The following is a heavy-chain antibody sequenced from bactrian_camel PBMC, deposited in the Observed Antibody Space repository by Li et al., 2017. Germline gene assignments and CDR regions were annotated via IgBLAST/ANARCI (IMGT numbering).Heavy chain of an antibody. V-gene: IGHV3S40*01. D-gene: IGHD6*01. CDR3: AADLLGSSWWGTWYKY. CDR2: INIGGITT. Sequence: VQLVESGGGLVHAGGSLRVSCAASGFTFSSHDMSWVRQAPGKGLEWVSGINIGGITTYVDSVKGRFTISRDNAKNTVYLQMNSLKPEDTAMYHCAADLLGSSWWGTWYKYWGQGTQVTVS. CDR1: GFTFSSHD. J-gene: IGHJ4*01.